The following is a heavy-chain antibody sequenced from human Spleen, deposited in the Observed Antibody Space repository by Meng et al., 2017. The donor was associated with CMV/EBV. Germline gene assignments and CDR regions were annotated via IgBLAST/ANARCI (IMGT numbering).Heavy chain of an antibody. Sequence: KAAGYNCTGYYMHWVRQAPGQGLEWMGWINPNSGGTNYAQKFQGRVTMTRDTSISTSYMELSRLRSDDTAVYYCARGDYTNYGFFDPWGQGTLVTVSS. D-gene: IGHD4-11*01. CDR3: ARGDYTNYGFFDP. CDR2: INPNSGGT. J-gene: IGHJ5*02. CDR1: GYNCTGYY. V-gene: IGHV1-2*02.